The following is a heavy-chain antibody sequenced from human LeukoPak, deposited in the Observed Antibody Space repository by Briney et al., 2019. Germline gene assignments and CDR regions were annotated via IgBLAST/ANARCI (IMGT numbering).Heavy chain of an antibody. D-gene: IGHD3-22*01. V-gene: IGHV3-7*01. CDR1: GFTFSTFW. Sequence: GGSLRLSCAASGFTFSTFWMSWVRQAPGKGLEWVANIKQDGSEEYYVDSVKGRFTISRDNGKNSLYLQMNSLRAEDTAVYYCARWEGNGYYFDSRGQGTLVTVPS. CDR3: ARWEGNGYYFDS. J-gene: IGHJ4*02. CDR2: IKQDGSEE.